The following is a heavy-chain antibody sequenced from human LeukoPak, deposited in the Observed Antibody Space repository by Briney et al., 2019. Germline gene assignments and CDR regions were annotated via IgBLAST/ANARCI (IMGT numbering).Heavy chain of an antibody. D-gene: IGHD1-26*01. CDR1: GFTFSSYS. Sequence: GGSLRLSCAASGFTFSSYSMNWIRQAPGKGLEWVSYISSSSSTINYADSVKGRFTISRDNAKNSLYLQMNSLRAEDTAVYYCARDRSGSYSWFDPWGQGTLVTVSS. CDR3: ARDRSGSYSWFDP. J-gene: IGHJ5*02. CDR2: ISSSSSTI. V-gene: IGHV3-48*01.